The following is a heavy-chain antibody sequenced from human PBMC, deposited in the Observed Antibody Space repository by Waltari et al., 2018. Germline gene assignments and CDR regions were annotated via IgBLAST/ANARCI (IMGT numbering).Heavy chain of an antibody. D-gene: IGHD4-17*01. CDR3: ARSYTVTTSPIAGY. J-gene: IGHJ4*02. V-gene: IGHV4-59*01. Sequence: QVQLQESGPGLVKPSETLSLTCTVFGGSISSYYWSWIRQPPGKGLEWIGYRGNKYNPSLKSRVTISLDTSKNQFSLKLSSVTAADTAVYYCARSYTVTTSPIAGYWGQGTLVTVSS. CDR1: GGSISSYY. CDR2: RGN.